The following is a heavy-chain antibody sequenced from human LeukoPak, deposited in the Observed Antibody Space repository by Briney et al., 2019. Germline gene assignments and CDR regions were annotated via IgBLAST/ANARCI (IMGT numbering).Heavy chain of an antibody. CDR3: APEGGYSYDY. Sequence: GGSLRLSCAASGFTISTYWMHWVRQAPGKGLVWGARISSDGNTTRYADFVEGRFAISRDNAKNTLYLQMNSLRAEDTAVYYCAPEGGYSYDYWGQGTLVTVSS. CDR2: ISSDGNTT. V-gene: IGHV3-74*01. D-gene: IGHD5-18*01. CDR1: GFTISTYW. J-gene: IGHJ4*02.